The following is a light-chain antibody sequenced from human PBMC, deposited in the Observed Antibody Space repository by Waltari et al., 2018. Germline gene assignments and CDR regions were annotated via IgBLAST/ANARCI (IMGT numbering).Light chain of an antibody. Sequence: QSALTQPASVSGSPGQSITISCTGTSSDVGGYTYVSWYQQHPGKAPKLMIYDVSKRPSGVSNRFSGSKSGNTASLTISGLQAEDEADYYCSSYTSIVVFGGGTKLTVL. J-gene: IGLJ2*01. CDR3: SSYTSIVV. CDR1: SSDVGGYTY. V-gene: IGLV2-14*01. CDR2: DVS.